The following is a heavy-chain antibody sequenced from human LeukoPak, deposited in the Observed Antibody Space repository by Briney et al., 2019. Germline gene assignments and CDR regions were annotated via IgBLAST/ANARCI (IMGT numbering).Heavy chain of an antibody. CDR1: GFTFSSYS. J-gene: IGHJ4*02. CDR2: INSDGSNT. CDR3: ARDREQEPTYDY. Sequence: GGSLRLSCVASGFTFSSYSMHWVRQAPGKGLVWVSRINSDGSNTNYADSVKGRFTISRDNAKNTLYLQMNSLRAEDTAVYYCARDREQEPTYDYWGRGTLVTVSS. V-gene: IGHV3-74*01. D-gene: IGHD6-13*01.